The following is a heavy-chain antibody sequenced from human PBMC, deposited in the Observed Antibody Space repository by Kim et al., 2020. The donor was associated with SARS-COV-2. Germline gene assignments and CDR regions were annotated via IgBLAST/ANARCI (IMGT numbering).Heavy chain of an antibody. CDR2: INTDTGNP. Sequence: ASVKVSCKASGYTFTNYAISWVRQAPGQGLEWMGWINTDTGNPTYAQAFTRRFVFSLDTSVSTAYLHISSLKAEDTALYYCARVIWGSYRYTDYWGQGTLVTVSS. CDR3: ARVIWGSYRYTDY. V-gene: IGHV7-4-1*02. D-gene: IGHD3-16*02. CDR1: GYTFTNYA. J-gene: IGHJ4*02.